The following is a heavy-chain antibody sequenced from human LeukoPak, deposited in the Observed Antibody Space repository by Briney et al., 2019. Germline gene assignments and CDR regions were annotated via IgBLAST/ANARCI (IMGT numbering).Heavy chain of an antibody. CDR1: GGSFSGYY. D-gene: IGHD4-23*01. V-gene: IGHV4-34*01. CDR2: INHSGST. J-gene: IGHJ4*02. Sequence: SETLSLTCAVYGGSFSGYYWSWIRQPPGKGLEWIGEINHSGSTNYNPSLKSRVTISVDASKNQFSLKLSSVTAADTAVYYCARGAYGGNSGKFGYWGQGTLVTVSS. CDR3: ARGAYGGNSGKFGY.